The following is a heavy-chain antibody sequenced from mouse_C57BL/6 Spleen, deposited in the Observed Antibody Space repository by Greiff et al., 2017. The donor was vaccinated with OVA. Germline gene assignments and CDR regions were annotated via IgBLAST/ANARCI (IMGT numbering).Heavy chain of an antibody. D-gene: IGHD1-1*01. Sequence: VQLQQSGPELVKPGASVKISCKASGYTFTDYYMNWVKQSHGQSLEWIGDINPTNGGTSYNQKFKGKATLTVDKSSSTAYMELRSLTTEDSADYDCANYGSSLLDYWGQGTTLTVSS. V-gene: IGHV1-26*01. CDR1: GYTFTDYY. CDR2: INPTNGGT. CDR3: ANYGSSLLDY. J-gene: IGHJ2*01.